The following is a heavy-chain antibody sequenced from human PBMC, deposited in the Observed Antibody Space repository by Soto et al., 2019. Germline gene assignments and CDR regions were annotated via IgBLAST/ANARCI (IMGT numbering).Heavy chain of an antibody. CDR2: MNPNSGNT. CDR1: GYTFTSYD. V-gene: IGHV1-8*01. CDR3: ARVLSRTRFGVVIKYRPNWFDP. J-gene: IGHJ5*02. D-gene: IGHD3-3*01. Sequence: ASVKVSCKASGYTFTSYDINWVRQATGQGLEWMGWMNPNSGNTGYAQKFQGRVTMTRNTSISTAYMELSSLRSEDTAVYYCARVLSRTRFGVVIKYRPNWFDPWGQGTLVTVSS.